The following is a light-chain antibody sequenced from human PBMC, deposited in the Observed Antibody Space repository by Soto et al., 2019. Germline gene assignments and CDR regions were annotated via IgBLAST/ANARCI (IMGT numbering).Light chain of an antibody. CDR2: DAS. J-gene: IGKJ4*01. CDR1: QSVGSNY. V-gene: IGKV3-20*01. Sequence: EIVLTQSPDTLSLSPGERATLSCRASQSVGSNYLAWYQQKPGQAPRLLMYDASVRSSGIPDRFTGSGSGTDFTLTISSLDPEDFGVYYCQVYDRSPLFGGGTKVDI. CDR3: QVYDRSPL.